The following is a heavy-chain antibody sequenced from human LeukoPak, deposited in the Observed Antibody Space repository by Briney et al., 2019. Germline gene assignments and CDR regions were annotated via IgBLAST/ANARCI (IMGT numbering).Heavy chain of an antibody. V-gene: IGHV3-48*01. D-gene: IGHD6-13*01. CDR1: GFTFSTYS. Sequence: GGSLRLSCAASGFTFSTYSMTWVRQAPGKGLEWISHISAASWGIKYADSVKGRFTISRDNSKNTLYLQMNSLRAEDTAVYYCAKDGEQLVPFSVGFDYWGQGTLVTVSS. CDR3: AKDGEQLVPFSVGFDY. CDR2: ISAASWGI. J-gene: IGHJ4*02.